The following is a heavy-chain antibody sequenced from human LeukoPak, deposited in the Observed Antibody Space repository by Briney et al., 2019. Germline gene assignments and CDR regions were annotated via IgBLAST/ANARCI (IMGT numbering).Heavy chain of an antibody. CDR1: GYTFTSYY. V-gene: IGHV1-46*01. CDR3: ARDGDGSGSYYEYYFDY. D-gene: IGHD3-10*01. Sequence: ASVKVSCEASGYTFTSYYMHWVRQAPGQGLEWMGIINPSGGSTSYAQKFQGRVTMTRDTSTSTVYMELSSLRSEDTAVYYCARDGDGSGSYYEYYFDYWGQGTLVTVSS. CDR2: INPSGGST. J-gene: IGHJ4*02.